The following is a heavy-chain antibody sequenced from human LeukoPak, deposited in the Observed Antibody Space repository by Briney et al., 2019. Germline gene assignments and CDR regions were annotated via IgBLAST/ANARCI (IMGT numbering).Heavy chain of an antibody. J-gene: IGHJ3*02. D-gene: IGHD3-10*01. CDR1: GFTFSSYA. Sequence: PGGSLRLSCAASGFTFSSYAMHWVRQAPGKGLEWVAVISYDGSNKYYADPVQGRFTISRDNSKNTLYLQMNSLRAEDTAVYYCAREGRGSWFGELWLAFDIWGQGTMVTVSS. CDR2: ISYDGSNK. V-gene: IGHV3-30-3*01. CDR3: AREGRGSWFGELWLAFDI.